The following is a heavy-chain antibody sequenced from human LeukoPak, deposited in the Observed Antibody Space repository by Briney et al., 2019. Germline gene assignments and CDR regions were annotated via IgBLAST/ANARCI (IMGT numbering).Heavy chain of an antibody. V-gene: IGHV3-49*03. J-gene: IGHJ4*02. CDR3: TRVAYYGSGPLGY. D-gene: IGHD3-10*01. CDR1: GFTFGDYA. Sequence: GGSLRLSCTASGFTFGDYAMSWFRQAPGKGLEGVVFFRSKAYGGTTEYAASVKGRFTISRDDSKSIAYLQMNSLKTEDTAVYYCTRVAYYGSGPLGYWGQGTLVTVSS. CDR2: FRSKAYGGTT.